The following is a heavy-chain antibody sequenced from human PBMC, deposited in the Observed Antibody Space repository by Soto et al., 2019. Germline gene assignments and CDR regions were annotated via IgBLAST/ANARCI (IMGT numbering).Heavy chain of an antibody. CDR1: GYTFISYP. CDR2: INAGDDKT. J-gene: IGHJ4*02. V-gene: IGHV1-3*01. CDR3: ARDSFTLVRGVIPYLDY. D-gene: IGHD3-10*01. Sequence: QVQLVQSGTEVKKPGASVKISCKASGYTFISYPLHWVRQAPGQRPEWMGWINAGDDKTQYSEKFQGRLTITRDTSASTGYMELSSLRSEDTAVYYCARDSFTLVRGVIPYLDYWGQGTLLTGSS.